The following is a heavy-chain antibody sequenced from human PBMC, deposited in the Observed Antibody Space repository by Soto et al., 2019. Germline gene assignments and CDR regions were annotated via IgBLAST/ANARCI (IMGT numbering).Heavy chain of an antibody. CDR2: ISYDGSNK. J-gene: IGHJ4*02. V-gene: IGHV3-30*18. CDR1: GFTFSSYG. CDR3: AKDKRDQLLCNKDH. Sequence: PGGSLRLSCAASGFTFSSYGMHWVRQAPGKGLEWVAVISYDGSNKYYADSVKGRFTISRDNSKNTLYLQMDSLRVEDTAMYYCAKDKRDQLLCNKDHWGQGTLVTVSS. D-gene: IGHD3-10*02.